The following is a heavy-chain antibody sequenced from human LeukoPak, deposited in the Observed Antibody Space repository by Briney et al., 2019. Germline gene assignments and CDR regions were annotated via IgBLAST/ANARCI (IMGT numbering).Heavy chain of an antibody. CDR1: GGSISSSNW. CDR2: IYHSGST. CDR3: AREWMVSDFDL. D-gene: IGHD2-15*01. V-gene: IGHV4-4*02. Sequence: PSGTLSLTCAVSGGSISSSNWWSWVRQPPGKGLEWIGEIYHSGSTNYNPSLKSRVTMSVDTSKNQFSLKLSSVTAADTAVYYCAREWMVSDFDLWGRGTLVTVSS. J-gene: IGHJ2*01.